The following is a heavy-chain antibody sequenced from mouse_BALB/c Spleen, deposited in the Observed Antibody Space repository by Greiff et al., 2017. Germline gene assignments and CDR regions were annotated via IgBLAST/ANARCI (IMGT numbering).Heavy chain of an antibody. CDR2: IDPANGNT. Sequence: VQLKQSGAELVKPGASVKLSCTASGFNIKDTYMHWVKQRPEQGLEWIGRIDPANGNTKYDPKFQGKATITADTSSNTAYLQLSSLTSEDTAVYYCASQYYGSRMDYAMDYWGQGTSVTVSS. CDR3: ASQYYGSRMDYAMDY. CDR1: GFNIKDTY. J-gene: IGHJ4*01. D-gene: IGHD1-1*01. V-gene: IGHV14-3*02.